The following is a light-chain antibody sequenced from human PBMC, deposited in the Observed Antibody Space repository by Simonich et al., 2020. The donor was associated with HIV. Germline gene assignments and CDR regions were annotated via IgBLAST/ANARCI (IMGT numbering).Light chain of an antibody. J-gene: IGKJ1*01. CDR2: EIF. V-gene: IGKV2D-29*02. CDR1: RSLVYSDGKTY. CDR3: MQSIQLPRT. Sequence: EIVMTQNPLSLSVTPGQPASISCKSNRSLVYSDGKTYLYWYLQKPGQFPQPLIYEIFNRFSGVPDRFSGSGSGTEFTLKISRVEAEDVGVYYCMQSIQLPRTFGQGTKVEIK.